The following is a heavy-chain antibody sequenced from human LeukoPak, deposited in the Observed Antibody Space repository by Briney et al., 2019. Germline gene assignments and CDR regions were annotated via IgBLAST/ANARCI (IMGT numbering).Heavy chain of an antibody. D-gene: IGHD6-6*01. V-gene: IGHV3-7*03. Sequence: PGGSLRLSCTASGFSFTTYWMAWVRQAPGKGLEWVANINEDGRHKNYLDSVKGRCTISRDNTKNSVYLQMNSLRAEDTAVYYCAKDGQYSSSSPYYFDYWGQGTLVTVSS. J-gene: IGHJ4*02. CDR2: INEDGRHK. CDR1: GFSFTTYW. CDR3: AKDGQYSSSSPYYFDY.